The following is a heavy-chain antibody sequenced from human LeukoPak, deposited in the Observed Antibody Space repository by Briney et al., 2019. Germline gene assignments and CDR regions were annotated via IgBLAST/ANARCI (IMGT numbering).Heavy chain of an antibody. CDR3: ASCALAYCTNGVCYRGFFDY. J-gene: IGHJ4*02. Sequence: PSETLSLTCTVSGGSISSGGYYWSWIRQHPGKGLEWIGYIYYSGSTYYNPSLKSRVTISVDTSKNQFSLKLSSVTAADTAVYYCASCALAYCTNGVCYRGFFDYWGQGTLVTVSS. CDR1: GGSISSGGYY. CDR2: IYYSGST. D-gene: IGHD2-8*01. V-gene: IGHV4-31*03.